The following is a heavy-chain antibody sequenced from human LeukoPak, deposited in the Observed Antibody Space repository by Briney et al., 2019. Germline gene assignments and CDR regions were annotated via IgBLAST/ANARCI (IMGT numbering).Heavy chain of an antibody. Sequence: SVKVSCKASGYTFTSYGISWVRQAPGQGLEWMGGIIPIFGTANYAQKFQGRVTITADESTSTAYVELSSLRSEDTAVYYCARESQQLSLDYWGQGTLVTVSS. J-gene: IGHJ4*02. CDR1: GYTFTSYG. D-gene: IGHD2-2*01. V-gene: IGHV1-69*13. CDR3: ARESQQLSLDY. CDR2: IIPIFGTA.